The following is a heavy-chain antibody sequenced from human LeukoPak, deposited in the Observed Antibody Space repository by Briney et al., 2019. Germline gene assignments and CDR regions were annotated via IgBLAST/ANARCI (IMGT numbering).Heavy chain of an antibody. CDR1: GGSFSGYY. J-gene: IGHJ4*02. Sequence: SETLSLTCAVYGGSFSGYYWSWIRQPPGKGLEWIGEVNRSGSTNYNPSLKSRVTISVDTSKNQFSLNLISVTAADTAVYYCASLTVTTSGGYWGQGTLVTVSS. V-gene: IGHV4-34*01. D-gene: IGHD4-17*01. CDR2: VNRSGST. CDR3: ASLTVTTSGGY.